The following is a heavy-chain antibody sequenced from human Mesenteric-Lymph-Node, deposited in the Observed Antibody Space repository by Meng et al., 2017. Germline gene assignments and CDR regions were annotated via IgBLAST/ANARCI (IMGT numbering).Heavy chain of an antibody. CDR1: GGTFSSSA. Sequence: QVLLCQSGAKGKKPGSSVKVSCKASGGTFSSSAISWVRQAPGQGLEWMGGIIPIFGTANYAQKFQGRVTITADKSTSTAYMELSSLRSEDTAVYYCARGGYSYGYRFDYWGQGTLVTVSS. D-gene: IGHD5-18*01. CDR2: IIPIFGTA. V-gene: IGHV1-69*06. J-gene: IGHJ4*02. CDR3: ARGGYSYGYRFDY.